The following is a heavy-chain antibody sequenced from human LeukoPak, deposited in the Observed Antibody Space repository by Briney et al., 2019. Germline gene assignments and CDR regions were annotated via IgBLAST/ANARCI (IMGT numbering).Heavy chain of an antibody. CDR3: ARHVAASVWFDP. CDR1: GYTSTGYH. J-gene: IGHJ5*02. V-gene: IGHV1-2*02. CDR2: INPNNRGT. D-gene: IGHD2-21*01. Sequence: ASVKACCKASGYTSTGYHLHWVRHAHRQGHDWMGWINPNNRGTYDAQSVEGRVTMTRDTSISTAYMEVSRLRSVHTATYYCARHVAASVWFDPWGQGTLVTVSS.